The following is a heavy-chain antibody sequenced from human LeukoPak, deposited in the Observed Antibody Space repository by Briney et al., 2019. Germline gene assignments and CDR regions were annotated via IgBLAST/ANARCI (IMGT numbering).Heavy chain of an antibody. CDR3: ARVTMVRGVHDY. V-gene: IGHV1-18*01. D-gene: IGHD3-10*01. J-gene: IGHJ4*02. Sequence: ASVKVSCTASGYTFTSYGISWVRQAPGQWLEWMGWISAYNGNTNYAQKLQGRVTMTTDTSTSTAYMELRSLRSDDTAVYYCARVTMVRGVHDYWGQGTLVTVSS. CDR2: ISAYNGNT. CDR1: GYTFTSYG.